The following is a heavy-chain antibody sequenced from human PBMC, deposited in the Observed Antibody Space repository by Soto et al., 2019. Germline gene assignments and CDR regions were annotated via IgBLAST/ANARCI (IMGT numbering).Heavy chain of an antibody. CDR2: ISYDGSNK. Sequence: SLRLSCAASGVTFSSYGMHWVRQAPGKGLEWVAVISYDGSNKYYADSVKGRFTISRDNSKNTLYLQMNSLRAEDAAVYYCAKIIAAAGKSLGFFDYWGQGTLVTVSS. V-gene: IGHV3-30*18. D-gene: IGHD6-13*01. J-gene: IGHJ4*02. CDR1: GVTFSSYG. CDR3: AKIIAAAGKSLGFFDY.